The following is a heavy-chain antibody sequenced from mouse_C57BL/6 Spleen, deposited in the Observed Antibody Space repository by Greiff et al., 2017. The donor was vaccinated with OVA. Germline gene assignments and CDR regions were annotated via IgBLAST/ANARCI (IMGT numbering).Heavy chain of an antibody. CDR1: GYTFTSYW. V-gene: IGHV1-64*01. Sequence: QVQLQQPGAELVKPGASVKLSCKASGYTFTSYWMHWVKQRPGQGLEWIGMIHPNSGSTNYNEKFKSKATLTVDKSSSTAYMQLSSLTSEDSAVYYGARRYYDSDFPYAMDYWGQGISVTVSS. CDR3: ARRYYDSDFPYAMDY. J-gene: IGHJ4*01. CDR2: IHPNSGST. D-gene: IGHD2-4*01.